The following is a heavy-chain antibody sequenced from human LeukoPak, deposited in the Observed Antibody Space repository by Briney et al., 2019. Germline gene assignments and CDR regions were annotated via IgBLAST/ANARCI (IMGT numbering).Heavy chain of an antibody. CDR2: IYYSGST. D-gene: IGHD4-11*01. V-gene: IGHV4-39*07. J-gene: IGHJ4*02. CDR1: GGSISSSTYY. CDR3: ARGPTVKYFDY. Sequence: SETLSLTCTVSGGSISSSTYYWGWIRQPPGKGLEWIGTIYYSGSTYYNPSLKGRVTMSVDTSKNQFSLKLSSVTAADTAVYYCARGPTVKYFDYWGQGTLVTVSS.